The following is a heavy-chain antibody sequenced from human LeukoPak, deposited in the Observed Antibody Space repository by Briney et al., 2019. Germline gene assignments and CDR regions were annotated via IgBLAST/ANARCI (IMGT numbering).Heavy chain of an antibody. D-gene: IGHD3-3*01. CDR1: GGSFSGYY. CDR2: INHSGST. CDR3: ARHQSSYYDFWSGSPGTYYGMDV. Sequence: SETLSLTCAVYGGSFSGYYWSWIRQPPGKGLEWIGEINHSGSTNYNPSLKSRVTISVDTSKNQFSLKLRSVTAADTAVYYCARHQSSYYDFWSGSPGTYYGMDVWGQGTTVTVSS. V-gene: IGHV4-34*01. J-gene: IGHJ6*02.